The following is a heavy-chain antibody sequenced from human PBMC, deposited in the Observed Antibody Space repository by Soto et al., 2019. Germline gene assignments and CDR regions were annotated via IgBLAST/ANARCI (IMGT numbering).Heavy chain of an antibody. Sequence: LRLSCSASGFTFSSYAMHWVRQAPGKGLEYVSAISSNGGSTYYADSVKGRFTISGDNSKNTLYLQMSSLRAEDTAVYYCVKGRKYYYDSSGYYRFDYWGQGTLVTVSS. D-gene: IGHD3-22*01. CDR1: GFTFSSYA. CDR3: VKGRKYYYDSSGYYRFDY. V-gene: IGHV3-64D*06. CDR2: ISSNGGST. J-gene: IGHJ4*02.